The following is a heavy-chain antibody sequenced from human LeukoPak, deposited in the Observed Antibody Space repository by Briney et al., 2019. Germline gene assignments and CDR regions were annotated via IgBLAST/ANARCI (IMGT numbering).Heavy chain of an antibody. CDR1: GYTFTGYY. CDR3: ARSHDYGDHRLDY. V-gene: IGHV1-2*02. Sequence: ASVKVSCKASGYTFTGYYMHWVRQAPGQGLEWMGWINPNSGGTNYAQKFQGRVTMTRDTSISTAYMELSRLRSDDTAVYYCARSHDYGDHRLDYWGQGTLVTVSS. J-gene: IGHJ4*02. D-gene: IGHD4-17*01. CDR2: INPNSGGT.